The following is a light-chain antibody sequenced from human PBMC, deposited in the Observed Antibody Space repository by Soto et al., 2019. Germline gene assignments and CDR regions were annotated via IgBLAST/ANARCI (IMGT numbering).Light chain of an antibody. V-gene: IGKV3-11*01. CDR2: DAS. CDR3: QQRFNWPGLT. J-gene: IGKJ4*01. CDR1: QSVNTF. Sequence: EIVLTQSPATLSLSPGARATLSCRASQSVNTFLAWYQQKPGPAPRLLISDASNRATGIPARFSGSGSGTDFSLTSSSLAPEDFAVYYWQQRFNWPGLTFGGGTKVEIK.